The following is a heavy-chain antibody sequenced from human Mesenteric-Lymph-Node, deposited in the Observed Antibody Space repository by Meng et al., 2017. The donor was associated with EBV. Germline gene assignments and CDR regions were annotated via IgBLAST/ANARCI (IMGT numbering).Heavy chain of an antibody. CDR1: GYNLTEPS. J-gene: IGHJ4*02. D-gene: IGHD3-22*01. V-gene: IGHV1-24*01. CDR2: FDPEDGET. Sequence: QVQLVQAGAGVKKPGASVKVSCKCSGYNLTEPSMHWVRQAPGKGLEWMGGFDPEDGETIYAQKFQGRVTMTEDPATDTAYMELSSLRSEDTAVYYCAFRPTYYYDSSGYYYSQWGQGTLVTVSS. CDR3: AFRPTYYYDSSGYYYSQ.